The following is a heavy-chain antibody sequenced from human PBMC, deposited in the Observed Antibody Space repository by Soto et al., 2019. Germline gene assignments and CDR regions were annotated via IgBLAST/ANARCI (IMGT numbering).Heavy chain of an antibody. Sequence: SETLSLTCTVSGGSIGSGDYYWSWIRQPPGKGLEWIGYIYYSGSTYYNPSLKSRVTISVDTSKNQFSLKLSSVTAADTAVYYCASDRGDRYGMDGWGQGTKV. CDR1: GGSIGSGDYY. J-gene: IGHJ6*02. CDR3: ASDRGDRYGMDG. CDR2: IYYSGST. D-gene: IGHD2-21*02. V-gene: IGHV4-30-4*01.